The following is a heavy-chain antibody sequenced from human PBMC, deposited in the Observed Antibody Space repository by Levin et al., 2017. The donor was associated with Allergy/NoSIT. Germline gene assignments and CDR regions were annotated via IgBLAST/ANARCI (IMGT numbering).Heavy chain of an antibody. V-gene: IGHV3-21*01. D-gene: IGHD5-12*01. J-gene: IGHJ6*02. CDR3: ARDDSFSGYERFDAMDV. CDR1: GFTFSTYA. CDR2: INTISSHI. Sequence: GGSLRLSCAASGFTFSTYALNWVRQAPGKGLEWVSSINTISSHIYYANSVRGRFTISRDNARNSLYLQMSSLRPEDTAVYYCARDDSFSGYERFDAMDVWGRGTTVTVSS.